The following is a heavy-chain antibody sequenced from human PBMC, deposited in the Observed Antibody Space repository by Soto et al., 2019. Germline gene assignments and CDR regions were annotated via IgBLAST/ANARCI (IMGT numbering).Heavy chain of an antibody. CDR3: ARATPGDTAMEYDTCYYFDY. Sequence: PSETLSLTCTVSGGSISSGGYYWSWIRQHPGKGLEWIGYIYYGGSTYYNPSLKSRVTISVDTSKNQFSLKLSSVTAADTAVYYCARATPGDTAMEYDTCYYFDYWGQGTLVTVSS. CDR1: GGSISSGGYY. D-gene: IGHD5-18*01. J-gene: IGHJ4*02. CDR2: IYYGGST. V-gene: IGHV4-31*03.